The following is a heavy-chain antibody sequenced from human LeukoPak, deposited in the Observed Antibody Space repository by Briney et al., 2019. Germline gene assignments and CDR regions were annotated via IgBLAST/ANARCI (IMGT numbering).Heavy chain of an antibody. J-gene: IGHJ4*02. CDR1: GFTFSNYW. Sequence: GGSLRLSCASSGFTFSNYWMSWVRQAPGKGLEWVANIKQDGSEKYYVDSVKGRFTISRDNAKNSLYLQMNSLRVEDTAVYYCARASPFWRQSGSWDHRGDYWGQGTLVTVSS. D-gene: IGHD3-3*01. CDR2: IKQDGSEK. V-gene: IGHV3-7*01. CDR3: ARASPFWRQSGSWDHRGDY.